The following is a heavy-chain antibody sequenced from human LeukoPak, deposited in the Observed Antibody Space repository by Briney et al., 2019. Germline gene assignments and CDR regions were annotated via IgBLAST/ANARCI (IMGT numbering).Heavy chain of an antibody. J-gene: IGHJ4*02. D-gene: IGHD3-10*01. CDR1: GFTFSDYY. CDR2: IGSNGGNI. V-gene: IGHV3-11*04. Sequence: GGSLRLSCTTSGFTFSDYYMSWIRQAPGKGLEWISYIGSNGGNIFCADSVKGRFTISRDNAKNSLYLQMDSLTAEDTAMYYCARIYYYASGSGEYWGQGTLVAVSA. CDR3: ARIYYYASGSGEY.